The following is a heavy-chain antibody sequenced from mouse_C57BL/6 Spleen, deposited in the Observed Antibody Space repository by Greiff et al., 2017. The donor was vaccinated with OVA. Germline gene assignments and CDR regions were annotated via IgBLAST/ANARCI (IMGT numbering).Heavy chain of an antibody. V-gene: IGHV1-15*01. J-gene: IGHJ1*03. CDR2: IDPETGGT. D-gene: IGHD1-1*01. CDR1: GYTFTDYE. CDR3: TRNITTVVTTGYFDV. Sequence: VQLQQSGAELVRPGASVTLSCKASGYTFTDYEMHWVKQTPVHGLEWIGAIDPETGGTAYNQKFKGKAILTADKSSSTAYMELRSLTSEDSAVYYCTRNITTVVTTGYFDVWGTGTTVTVSS.